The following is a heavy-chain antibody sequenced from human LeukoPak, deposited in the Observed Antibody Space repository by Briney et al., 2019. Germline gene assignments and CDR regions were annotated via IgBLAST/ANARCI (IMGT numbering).Heavy chain of an antibody. Sequence: PSETMSLTCTVSGGSISSYYWSWIRQPAGKGLEWIGRIYTSGSTNYNPSLKSRVTMSVDTSKNQFSLKLSTVTAADTAVYYCARVAHRETHAFDIWGQGTMVTVSS. V-gene: IGHV4-4*07. CDR2: IYTSGST. CDR1: GGSISSYY. J-gene: IGHJ3*02. CDR3: ARVAHRETHAFDI.